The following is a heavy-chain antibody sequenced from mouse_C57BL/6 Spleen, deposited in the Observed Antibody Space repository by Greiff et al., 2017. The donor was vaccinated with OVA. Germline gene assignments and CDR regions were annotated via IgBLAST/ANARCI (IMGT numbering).Heavy chain of an antibody. D-gene: IGHD1-1*01. CDR3: TRVGRRTTVVAPWYFDV. J-gene: IGHJ1*03. V-gene: IGHV1-15*01. CDR2: IDPETGGT. Sequence: VQLQQSGAELVRPGASVTLSCKASGYTFTDYEMHWVKQTPVHGLEWIGAIDPETGGTAYNQKFKGKAILTADKSSSTAYMELRSLTSEDSAGYYCTRVGRRTTVVAPWYFDVWGTGTTVTVSS. CDR1: GYTFTDYE.